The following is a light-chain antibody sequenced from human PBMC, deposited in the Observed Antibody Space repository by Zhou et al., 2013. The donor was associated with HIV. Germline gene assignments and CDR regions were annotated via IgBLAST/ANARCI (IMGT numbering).Light chain of an antibody. CDR1: QDINNY. J-gene: IGKJ4*01. Sequence: DIQMTQSPSSLSASVGDRVTITCRASQDINNYLAWFQQKPGKVPKLLMYAASTLQSGVPSRFSGSGSGTDFSLTISSLQPEDVASYYCQQFNSYLALTFGGGTKVEIQ. CDR2: AAS. CDR3: QQFNSYLALT. V-gene: IGKV1-27*01.